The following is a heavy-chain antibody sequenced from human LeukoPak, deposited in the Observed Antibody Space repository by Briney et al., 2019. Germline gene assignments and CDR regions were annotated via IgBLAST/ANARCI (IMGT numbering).Heavy chain of an antibody. CDR3: ASNTYDFWCGYSQNLLDY. CDR1: VGTLSSYA. Sequence: SVNVSCKVSVGTLSSYAINCVRQAPGQRLEWMGGIIPIFGTANYAQKFQGRVTITAEESPRTAYMALSSLLPVDTAVSYCASNTYDFWCGYSQNLLDYWGQGTLVTVSS. V-gene: IGHV1-69*13. CDR2: IIPIFGTA. J-gene: IGHJ4*02. D-gene: IGHD3-3*01.